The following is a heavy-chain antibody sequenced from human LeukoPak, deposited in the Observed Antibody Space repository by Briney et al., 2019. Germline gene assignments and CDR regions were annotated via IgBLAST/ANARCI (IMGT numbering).Heavy chain of an antibody. CDR3: ARVGTTRAFDI. CDR1: GFTFSSYA. J-gene: IGHJ3*02. CDR2: IYSGGST. D-gene: IGHD1-14*01. V-gene: IGHV3-53*04. Sequence: TGGSLRLSCAASGFTFSSYAMSWVRQAPGKGLEWVSVIYSGGSTYYADSVKGRFTISRHNSKNTLYLQMNSLRAEDTAVYYCARVGTTRAFDIWGQGTMVTVSS.